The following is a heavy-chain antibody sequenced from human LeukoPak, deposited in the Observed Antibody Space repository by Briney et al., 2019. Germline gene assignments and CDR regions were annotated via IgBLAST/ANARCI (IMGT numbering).Heavy chain of an antibody. CDR2: VYYSGST. CDR3: ARDPRSSWLYGRDV. D-gene: IGHD6-13*01. V-gene: IGHV4-59*01. J-gene: IGHJ6*01. Sequence: SETLSLTCTVSGGSISFYYWSWIRQPPGKGLEWIGDVYYSGSTDYNASFESRLTKSVDTFQKQFSLKLSAVTAADTAVYYCARDPRSSWLYGRDVWAEGTAVIVFS. CDR1: GGSISFYY.